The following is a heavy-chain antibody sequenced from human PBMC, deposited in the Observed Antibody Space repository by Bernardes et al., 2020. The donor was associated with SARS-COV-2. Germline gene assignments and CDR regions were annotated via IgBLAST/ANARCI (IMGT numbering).Heavy chain of an antibody. J-gene: IGHJ4*02. CDR2: ISSSTSYI. Sequence: GGSLKVFCAASGFTFSSYSMNWVRQAPGKGLEWVSSISSSTSYIYYADSVKGRFTISRDNAKNSLYLQMNSLRAEDTAVYYCARGAHHYYDSSGFMYSFDYWGQGTLVTVSS. CDR3: ARGAHHYYDSSGFMYSFDY. CDR1: GFTFSSYS. D-gene: IGHD3-22*01. V-gene: IGHV3-21*01.